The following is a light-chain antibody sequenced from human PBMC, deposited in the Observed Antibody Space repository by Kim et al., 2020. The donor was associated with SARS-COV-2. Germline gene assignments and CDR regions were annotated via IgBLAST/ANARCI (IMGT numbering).Light chain of an antibody. Sequence: APGERATLSCRASQSVSSSYLAWYQQKPGEAPRLLIYGASRRATGIPDRFSGSGSGKDFTVTISRLEPEDVAVYYCQQYGSSPWTFGQGTKVDIK. V-gene: IGKV3-20*01. J-gene: IGKJ1*01. CDR3: QQYGSSPWT. CDR1: QSVSSSY. CDR2: GAS.